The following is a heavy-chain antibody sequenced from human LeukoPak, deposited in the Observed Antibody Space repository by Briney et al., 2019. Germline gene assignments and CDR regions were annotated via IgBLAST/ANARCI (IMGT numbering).Heavy chain of an antibody. CDR1: GGSISDESHY. V-gene: IGHV4-39*02. J-gene: IGHJ4*02. D-gene: IGHD3-3*01. Sequence: SETLSLTCTVSGGSISDESHYGGWIRQPPGRGLEWIGTIHYTGITYYNPSLRRRVTISVDTSTNQFSLKMSSMTAADTAVYYCARDSYDFWSGYYAIQSGSLDYWGQGTLVTVSS. CDR2: IHYTGIT. CDR3: ARDSYDFWSGYYAIQSGSLDY.